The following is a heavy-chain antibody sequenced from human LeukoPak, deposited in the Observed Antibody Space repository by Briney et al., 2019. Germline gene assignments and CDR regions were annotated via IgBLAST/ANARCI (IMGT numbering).Heavy chain of an antibody. CDR3: ARVSGQLVDY. D-gene: IGHD6-6*01. J-gene: IGHJ4*02. CDR1: GGSVSTSSYY. Sequence: PSETLSLTCTVSGGSVSTSSYYWSWIRQPPGKGLEWIGYIYYSGSTNYNPSLKSRVTISVDTSKNQFSLKLNSVTAADTAVYYCARVSGQLVDYWGQGALVTVSS. V-gene: IGHV4-61*01. CDR2: IYYSGST.